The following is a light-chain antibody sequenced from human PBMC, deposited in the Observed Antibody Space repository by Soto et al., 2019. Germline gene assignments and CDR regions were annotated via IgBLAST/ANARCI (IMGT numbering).Light chain of an antibody. J-gene: IGLJ2*01. CDR3: TSWTTSTTMI. CDR1: SSDIGAYNF. V-gene: IGLV2-14*03. Sequence: QSVLTQPASVSGSPGQSITISCTGTSSDIGAYNFVSWYQQHPGKAPKLMLYDVNIRPSGVSNRFSGSKSGNTASLTISELQAEDEADYYCTSWTTSTTMIFGGGTKVTDL. CDR2: DVN.